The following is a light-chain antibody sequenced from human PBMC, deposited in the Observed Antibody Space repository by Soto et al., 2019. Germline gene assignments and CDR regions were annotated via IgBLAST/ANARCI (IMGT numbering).Light chain of an antibody. V-gene: IGLV1-44*01. Sequence: QSVLTQPPSASGTPGQRVTISCSGSSSNVGRNTVNWYQQFPGTAPKLLIYSNNQRPSGVPDRFSGSKSGTSVSLAISGLQSEDEAAYYCAAWDDSLNGGVFGGGTKLTVL. CDR2: SNN. J-gene: IGLJ3*02. CDR3: AAWDDSLNGGV. CDR1: SSNVGRNT.